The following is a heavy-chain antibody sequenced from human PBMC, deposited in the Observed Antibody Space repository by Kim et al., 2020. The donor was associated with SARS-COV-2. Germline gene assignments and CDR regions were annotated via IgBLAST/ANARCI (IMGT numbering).Heavy chain of an antibody. CDR3: ARDVLRGITIFGVAQNDYYYYYGMDV. J-gene: IGHJ6*02. V-gene: IGHV3-48*03. D-gene: IGHD3-3*01. Sequence: GGSLRLSCAASGFTFSSYEMNWVRQAPGKGLEWVSYISSSGSTIYYADSVKGRFTISRDNAKNSLYLQMNSLRAEDTAVYYCARDVLRGITIFGVAQNDYYYYYGMDVWGQGTTVTVSS. CDR2: ISSSGSTI. CDR1: GFTFSSYE.